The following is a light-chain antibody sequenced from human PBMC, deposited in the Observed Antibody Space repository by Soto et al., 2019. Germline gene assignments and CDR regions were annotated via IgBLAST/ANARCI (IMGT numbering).Light chain of an antibody. CDR1: QTISSW. Sequence: DIQMTQSPSTLSGSVGDRVTITCRASQTISSWLAWYQQKPGKAPKLLIYKASTLKSGVPSRFSGSGSGTDFTLTISSLQPEDFATYYCQQLNSYPALTFGGGTKVDIK. V-gene: IGKV1-5*03. CDR3: QQLNSYPALT. CDR2: KAS. J-gene: IGKJ4*01.